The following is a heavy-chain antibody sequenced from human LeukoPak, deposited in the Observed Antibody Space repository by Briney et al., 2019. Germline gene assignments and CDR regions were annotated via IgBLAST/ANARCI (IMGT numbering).Heavy chain of an antibody. Sequence: PGGSLRLSCAASASIFTNCALHWVRQAPGKGLDWVASISYDGSKKYYEDSVKGRFTISRDNSKNTLYLQMNSLRAEDTAVYYCARVVRWGSSGSPYYYYGMDVWGQGTTVTVSS. CDR2: ISYDGSKK. CDR1: ASIFTNCA. CDR3: ARVVRWGSSGSPYYYYGMDV. J-gene: IGHJ6*02. D-gene: IGHD1-26*01. V-gene: IGHV3-30*14.